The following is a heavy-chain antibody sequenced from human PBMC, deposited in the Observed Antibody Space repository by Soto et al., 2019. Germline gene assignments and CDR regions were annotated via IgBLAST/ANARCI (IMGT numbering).Heavy chain of an antibody. J-gene: IGHJ6*02. Sequence: QVQLQESGPGLVKPSEALSLTCTVSGGSVNSDSYYWTWIRQPPGKRLEWIGSLYYSGSTNYNPSLTSRVTISVDTSKNQFTLKLSPVTAADTAVYFCARESREFGSSGGLDVWGQGTTVTVSS. CDR2: LYYSGST. CDR1: GGSVNSDSYY. CDR3: ARESREFGSSGGLDV. V-gene: IGHV4-61*01. D-gene: IGHD3-10*01.